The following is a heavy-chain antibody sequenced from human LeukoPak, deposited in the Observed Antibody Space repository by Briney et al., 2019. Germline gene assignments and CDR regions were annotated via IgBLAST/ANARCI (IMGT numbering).Heavy chain of an antibody. CDR2: IYSGGNT. J-gene: IGHJ4*02. V-gene: IGHV3-53*01. CDR3: AKDDDDGDHVVVDH. D-gene: IGHD4-17*01. CDR1: GFTVSNNY. Sequence: PGGSLRLSCAASGFTVSNNYMTWVRQVPGKGLEWVSLIYSGGNTYYADSVKGRFTVSRDNSKNTEYLQMNSLRAEGTAIYYCAKDDDDGDHVVVDHWGQGTLVTVSS.